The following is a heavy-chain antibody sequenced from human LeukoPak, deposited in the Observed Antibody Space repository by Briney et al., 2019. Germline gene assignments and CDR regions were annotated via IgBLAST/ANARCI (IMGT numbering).Heavy chain of an antibody. D-gene: IGHD3-10*01. J-gene: IGHJ6*02. V-gene: IGHV4-59*01. CDR2: IYYSGSS. Sequence: SETLSLTCTVSGGSISSYYWSWIRQPPGKGLEWIGYIYYSGSSNYNPSLKSRVTISVDTSKNQFSLKVSSVTAADTAVYYCARDARGSSYMDVWGQGTTVTVSS. CDR1: GGSISSYY. CDR3: ARDARGSSYMDV.